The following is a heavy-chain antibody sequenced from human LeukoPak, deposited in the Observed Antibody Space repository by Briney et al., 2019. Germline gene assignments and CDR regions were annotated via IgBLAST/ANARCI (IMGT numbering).Heavy chain of an antibody. CDR3: AKASVVVPTGGWFDP. CDR2: IRYDGSNK. V-gene: IGHV3-30*02. Sequence: PGGSLRLSCAASGFTFSSYGMHWVRQAPGKGLEWVAFIRYDGSNKYYADSVKGRFTISRDNSKNTLYLQMNSLRAEDTAVYYCAKASVVVPTGGWFDPWGQGTLVTVSS. D-gene: IGHD2-2*01. CDR1: GFTFSSYG. J-gene: IGHJ5*02.